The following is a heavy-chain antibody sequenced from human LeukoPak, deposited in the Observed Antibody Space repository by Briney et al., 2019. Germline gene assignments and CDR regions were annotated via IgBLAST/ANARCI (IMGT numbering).Heavy chain of an antibody. CDR1: GCTFSSYA. D-gene: IGHD3/OR15-3a*01. J-gene: IGHJ1*01. Sequence: EASVKVSFKASGCTFSSYAISWVRQAPGQGLEWMGGIIPIFGTANYAQKFQGRVTITADESTSTAYMELSSLRSEDTAVYSCAREFGLITSHWGQGTLVTVSS. V-gene: IGHV1-69*13. CDR2: IIPIFGTA. CDR3: AREFGLITSH.